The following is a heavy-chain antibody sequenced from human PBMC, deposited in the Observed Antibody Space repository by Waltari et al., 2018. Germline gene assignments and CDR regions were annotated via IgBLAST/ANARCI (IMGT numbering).Heavy chain of an antibody. CDR1: GFTFSSYA. V-gene: IGHV3-23*03. Sequence: EVQLLESGGGLVQPGGSLRLSCAASGFTFSSYAMSWVRQAPGKGLEWVSVIYSGGSTYYADSVKGRFTISRDNSKNTLYLQMNSLRAEDTAVYYCAKDPRDRYSGSYGFDYWGQGTLVTVSS. J-gene: IGHJ4*02. CDR3: AKDPRDRYSGSYGFDY. CDR2: IYSGGST. D-gene: IGHD1-26*01.